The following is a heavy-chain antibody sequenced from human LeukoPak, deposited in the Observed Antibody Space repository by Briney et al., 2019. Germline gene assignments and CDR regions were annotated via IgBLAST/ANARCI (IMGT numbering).Heavy chain of an antibody. CDR1: GGTFSSYA. CDR3: ARWLQMYYYYYMDV. V-gene: IGHV1-2*02. Sequence: ASVKVSCKASGGTFSSYAISWVRQAPGQGLEWMGWINPNSGGTNYAQKFQGRVTMTRDTSISTAYMELSRLRSDDTAVYYCARWLQMYYYYYMDVWGKGTTVTISS. J-gene: IGHJ6*03. CDR2: INPNSGGT. D-gene: IGHD5-24*01.